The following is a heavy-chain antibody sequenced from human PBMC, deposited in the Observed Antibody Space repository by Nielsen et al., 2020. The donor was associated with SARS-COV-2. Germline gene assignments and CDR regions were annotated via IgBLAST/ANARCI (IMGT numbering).Heavy chain of an antibody. J-gene: IGHJ6*02. CDR2: INWNSGSI. CDR3: ATLPSDYYYGMDV. CDR1: GFTFDDYG. Sequence: GESLKISCAASGFTFDDYGMSWVRQAPGKGLEWVSGINWNSGSIGYADSVKGRFTISRDNAKNSLYLQMNSLRAEDTALYYCATLPSDYYYGMDVWGQGTTVTVSS. V-gene: IGHV3-20*04. D-gene: IGHD6-19*01.